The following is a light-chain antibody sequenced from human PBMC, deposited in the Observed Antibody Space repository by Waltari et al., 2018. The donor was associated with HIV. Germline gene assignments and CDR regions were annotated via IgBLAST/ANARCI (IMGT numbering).Light chain of an antibody. CDR3: QAWDNSAAWV. CDR1: NLGDQS. V-gene: IGLV3-1*01. CDR2: QNN. J-gene: IGLJ3*02. Sequence: SYGVSQPPSVSVSPGQTASITCSGVNLGDQSTSWSQQRPRQPPVLVIYQNNKRPAGIPDRFSASNSGNTATLTIRGSQAMDEADYYCQAWDNSAAWVFGGGTKLTVL.